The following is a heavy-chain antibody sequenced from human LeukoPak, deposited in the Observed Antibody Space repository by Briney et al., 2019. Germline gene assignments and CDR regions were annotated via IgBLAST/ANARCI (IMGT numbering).Heavy chain of an antibody. D-gene: IGHD3-22*01. CDR2: ISSSSSYI. CDR3: AVASSGYYLDAFDI. CDR1: GFTFSSYS. V-gene: IGHV3-21*01. Sequence: KPGGSLRLSCAASGFTFSSYSMNWVHQAPGKGLEWVSSISSSSSYIYYADSVKGRFTISRDNAKNSLYLQMNSLRAEDTAVYYCAVASSGYYLDAFDIWGQGTMVTVSS. J-gene: IGHJ3*02.